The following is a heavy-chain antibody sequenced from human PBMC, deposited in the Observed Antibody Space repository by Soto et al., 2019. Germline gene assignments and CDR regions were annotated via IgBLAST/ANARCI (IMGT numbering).Heavy chain of an antibody. D-gene: IGHD6-6*01. J-gene: IGHJ6*02. CDR1: GFTFNNFA. V-gene: IGHV3-30-3*01. CDR3: AKDDIATRPSVGYYYGLDV. Sequence: QVQLVESGGGVVQPGTSLTLSCAASGFTFNNFAMQWVRQAPGKGLEWVAVISYEGAYKFYADSVKGLFTISRDNSKNTLFLKMDSLTADDTAVYYCAKDDIATRPSVGYYYGLDVCGQGTTVTVSS. CDR2: ISYEGAYK.